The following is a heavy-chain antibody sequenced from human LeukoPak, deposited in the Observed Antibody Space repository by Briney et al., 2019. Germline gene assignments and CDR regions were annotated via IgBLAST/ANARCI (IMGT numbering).Heavy chain of an antibody. CDR3: ARTRIAAGGCELDY. CDR2: IYYSGAT. Sequence: PSETLSLTCTVSGGSVSSSSYYWGWIRQPPGKGLEWIGTIYYSGATYYNPSLKSRLTMSVDTSKNHFSMKLSSVTAADAAVYYCARTRIAAGGCELDYWGQGTLVTVSS. D-gene: IGHD6-13*01. CDR1: GGSVSSSSYY. V-gene: IGHV4-39*01. J-gene: IGHJ4*02.